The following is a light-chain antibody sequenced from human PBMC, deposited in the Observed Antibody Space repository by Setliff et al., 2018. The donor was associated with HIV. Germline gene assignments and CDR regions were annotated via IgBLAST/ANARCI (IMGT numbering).Light chain of an antibody. J-gene: IGLJ1*01. CDR2: EVS. CDR3: CSYAGAYV. CDR1: SSDVGSYNL. Sequence: QSALTQPRSVSGSPGQSVTISCTGISSDVGSYNLVSWYRQYRGKAPKLMIYEVSKRPSGVSNRFSGSKSGNTASLTISGLQAEDEDDYYCCSYAGAYVFGTGTKVTVL. V-gene: IGLV2-23*02.